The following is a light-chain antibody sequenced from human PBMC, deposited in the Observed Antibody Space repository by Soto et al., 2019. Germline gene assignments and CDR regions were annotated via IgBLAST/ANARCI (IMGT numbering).Light chain of an antibody. CDR1: QSVLYSSNNKNY. CDR2: LAS. V-gene: IGKV4-1*01. Sequence: DIVMTQSPDSLAVSLGERATINCKSSQSVLYSSNNKNYLAWYQQKPGQPPKLLIYLASTRESGVPDRFSGSGSGTDFTLTISSLQAEDVAVYYCQQYYSTPYTFGQVTKLEIK. CDR3: QQYYSTPYT. J-gene: IGKJ2*01.